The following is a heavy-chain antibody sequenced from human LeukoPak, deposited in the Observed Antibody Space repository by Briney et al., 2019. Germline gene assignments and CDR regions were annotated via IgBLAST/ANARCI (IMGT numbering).Heavy chain of an antibody. CDR3: ARDHGSSWYPDY. D-gene: IGHD6-13*01. CDR2: IKLDGSEK. CDR1: GFTFGKYW. V-gene: IGHV3-7*01. J-gene: IGHJ4*02. Sequence: PGGSLRLSCVASGFTFGKYWMSWVRQAPGKGLEWVANIKLDGSEKNYVDSVKGRFTISRDNTKNSLYLQMNSLRAEDTAVYYCARDHGSSWYPDYWGQGTLVTVSS.